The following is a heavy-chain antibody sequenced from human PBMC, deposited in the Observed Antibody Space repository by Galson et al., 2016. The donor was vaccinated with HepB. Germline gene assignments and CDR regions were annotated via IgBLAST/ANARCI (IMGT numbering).Heavy chain of an antibody. CDR3: ARDGGSSAWYNWFDP. CDR2: ISYGGDI. V-gene: IGHV3-30*04. D-gene: IGHD6-19*01. J-gene: IGHJ5*02. Sequence: SLRLSCAASGFSFNDYGFHWVRQAPGKGLEWLAMISYGGDIYYTDSVKGRFTITRANSENTLYLQMNSLRPEDTGVYYCARDGGSSAWYNWFDPWGQGTLVTVSS. CDR1: GFSFNDYG.